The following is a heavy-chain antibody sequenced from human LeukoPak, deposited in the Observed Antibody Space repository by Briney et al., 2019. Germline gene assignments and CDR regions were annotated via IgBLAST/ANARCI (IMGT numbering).Heavy chain of an antibody. D-gene: IGHD3-10*01. J-gene: IGHJ4*02. CDR1: GGSISSSSYY. V-gene: IGHV4-39*01. CDR2: IYYSGST. CDR3: ARKDYMIQGPLFDY. Sequence: KPSETLSLTCTVSGGSISSSSYYWGWIRQPPGKGLEWIGSIYYSGSTYYNPSLKSRVTISVDTSKNQFSLKLSSVTAADTAVYYCARKDYMIQGPLFDYWGQGTLVTVSS.